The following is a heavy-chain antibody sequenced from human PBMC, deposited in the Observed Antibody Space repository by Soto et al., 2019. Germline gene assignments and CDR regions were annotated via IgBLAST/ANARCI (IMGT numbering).Heavy chain of an antibody. J-gene: IGHJ5*02. CDR1: GFTFSNAW. V-gene: IGHV3-15*01. CDR2: IKSKTDGGTT. D-gene: IGHD6-6*01. CDR3: AHSFYSSSSTVSNWFDP. Sequence: PGGSLRLSCAASGFTFSNAWMSWVRQAPGKGLEWVGRIKSKTDGGTTDYAAPVKGRFTISRDDSKNTLYLQMNSLKTEDTAVYYCAHSFYSSSSTVSNWFDPWGQGTLVTV.